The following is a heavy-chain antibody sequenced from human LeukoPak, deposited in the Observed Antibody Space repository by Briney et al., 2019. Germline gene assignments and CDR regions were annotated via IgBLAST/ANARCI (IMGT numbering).Heavy chain of an antibody. D-gene: IGHD2-15*01. Sequence: GESLKISCKGSGYSFTSYWIGWVRQMPGKGLEWMGIIYPGDSDTRYSPSFQGQVTISADKSISTAYLQWSSLKASDTAMYYCAGPHGYCSGGSCCSSDYFDYWGQGTLVTVSS. CDR1: GYSFTSYW. J-gene: IGHJ4*02. CDR3: AGPHGYCSGGSCCSSDYFDY. V-gene: IGHV5-51*01. CDR2: IYPGDSDT.